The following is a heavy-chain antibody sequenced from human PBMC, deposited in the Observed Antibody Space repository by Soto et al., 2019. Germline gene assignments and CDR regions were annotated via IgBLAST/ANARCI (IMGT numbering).Heavy chain of an antibody. CDR3: AELNYYDSSGYYY. Sequence: SETLSLTCAVSGGSFSGYYWSWIRQPPGKGLEWIGEINHSGSTNYNPSLKSRVTISVDTSKNQFSLKLSSVTAADTAVYYCAELNYYDSSGYYYWGQGTLVTVSS. CDR1: GGSFSGYY. CDR2: INHSGST. D-gene: IGHD3-22*01. V-gene: IGHV4-34*01. J-gene: IGHJ4*02.